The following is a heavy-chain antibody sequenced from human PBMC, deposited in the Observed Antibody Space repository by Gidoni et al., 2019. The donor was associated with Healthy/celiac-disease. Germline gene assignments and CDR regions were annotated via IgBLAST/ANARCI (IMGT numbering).Heavy chain of an antibody. CDR3: AKGSIAVVGAVDP. Sequence: ASGFTFDDYAMHWVRQAPGKGLEWVSGISWNSGSIGYADSVKGRFTISRDNAKNSLYLQMNSLRAEDTALYYCAKGSIAVVGAVDPWGQGTLVTVSS. J-gene: IGHJ5*02. CDR1: GFTFDDYA. V-gene: IGHV3-9*01. D-gene: IGHD2-21*01. CDR2: ISWNSGSI.